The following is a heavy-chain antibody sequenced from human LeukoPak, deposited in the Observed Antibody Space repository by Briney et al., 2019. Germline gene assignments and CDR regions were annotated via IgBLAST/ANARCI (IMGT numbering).Heavy chain of an antibody. D-gene: IGHD4-17*01. CDR3: ARLGSTVTHFDY. V-gene: IGHV3-66*01. Sequence: GGSLRLSCAASGFTVSSNYMSWVRQPPGKGLEWVSVLYSGGSTYYADSVKGRFTISRDNPKNTLYLQMNSPRAGDTAVYFCARLGSTVTHFDYWGQGTLVTVSS. CDR1: GFTVSSNY. CDR2: LYSGGST. J-gene: IGHJ4*02.